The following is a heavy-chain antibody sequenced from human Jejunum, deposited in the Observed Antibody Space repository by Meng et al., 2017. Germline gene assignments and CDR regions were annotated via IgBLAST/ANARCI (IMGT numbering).Heavy chain of an antibody. V-gene: IGHV4-4*02. Sequence: LQEVGPGLVKPSGTLSIPCAVSGCSIESNNWWTWLRPPPGQSLEWIGEVYHSGSTHYNPSLQSRVTISIENSKNRFALSLNSVTAADTAIYYCARADYVRYFDLWGRGTLVTVSS. CDR3: ARADYVRYFDL. J-gene: IGHJ2*01. D-gene: IGHD3-10*02. CDR2: VYHSGST. CDR1: GCSIESNNW.